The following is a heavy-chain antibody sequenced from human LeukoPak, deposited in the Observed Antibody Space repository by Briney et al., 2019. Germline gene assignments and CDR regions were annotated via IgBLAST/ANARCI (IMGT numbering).Heavy chain of an antibody. J-gene: IGHJ6*02. CDR2: ISYDGSNK. CDR1: GFTFSSYA. D-gene: IGHD5-12*01. CDR3: ARGEPDSGCDYHYYYYGMDV. Sequence: GGSLRLSCAASGFTFSSYAMHWVRQAPGKGLEWVAVISYDGSNKYYADSVKGRFTISRDNSKNTLYLQMNSLRAEDTAVYYCARGEPDSGCDYHYYYYGMDVWGQGTTVTVSS. V-gene: IGHV3-30*04.